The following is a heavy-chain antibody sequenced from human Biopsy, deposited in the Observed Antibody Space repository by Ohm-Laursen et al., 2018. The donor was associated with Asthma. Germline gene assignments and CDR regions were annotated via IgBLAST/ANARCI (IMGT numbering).Heavy chain of an antibody. D-gene: IGHD2-21*02. CDR3: ARGWNCGGDCYSLDS. CDR2: IYRNGDT. V-gene: IGHV4-30-2*06. J-gene: IGHJ4*02. CDR1: GDSIDSGDYS. Sequence: TPSLTCAVSGDSIDSGDYSWTWIRQSPGVGLEWIGYIYRNGDTYYNPTLKNRVTISIDRSKNQFSLRLRSVTAADTAVYYCARGWNCGGDCYSLDSWGQGTLVTVSS.